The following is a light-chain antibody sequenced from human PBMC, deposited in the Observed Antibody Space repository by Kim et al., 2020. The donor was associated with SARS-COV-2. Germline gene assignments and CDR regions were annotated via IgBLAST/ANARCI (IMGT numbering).Light chain of an antibody. J-gene: IGKJ1*01. V-gene: IGKV1-5*03. Sequence: QMTQSPSTLSASEGDRVTITCRASQSVSDWLAWYQQKPGKAPKVLISKASTLESGVPSRFSGSGSGTEFTLTVSSLQPDDFATYYCLQYRTYPWTLGQGTKVDIK. CDR1: QSVSDW. CDR3: LQYRTYPWT. CDR2: KAS.